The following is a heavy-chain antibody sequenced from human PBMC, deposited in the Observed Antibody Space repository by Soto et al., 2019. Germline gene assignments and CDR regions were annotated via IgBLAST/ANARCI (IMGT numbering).Heavy chain of an antibody. D-gene: IGHD6-19*01. CDR1: GFTFSSYS. V-gene: IGHV3-21*01. J-gene: IGHJ5*02. CDR2: ISSSSSYI. CDR3: ARDHSSGYNWFDP. Sequence: EVQLVESGGGLVKPGGSLRLSCAASGFTFSSYSMNWVRQAPGKGLEWVSSISSSSSYIYYADSVKGRFTISRDNAKNSLYLQMNSLRAEDTAVYYCARDHSSGYNWFDPWGQGTLVTVSS.